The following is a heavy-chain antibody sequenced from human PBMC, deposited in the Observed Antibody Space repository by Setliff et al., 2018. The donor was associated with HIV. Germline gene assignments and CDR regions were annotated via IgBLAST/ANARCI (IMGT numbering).Heavy chain of an antibody. V-gene: IGHV4-61*08. CDR3: ARDLKVSWFGELSVADV. Sequence: SETLSLTCTVSGGSISSSDFYWNWIRQRPGKALEWIGYIHHSGSTNYNPSLKSRVTMLIDTSKNQFSLSLSSVTAADTAVYYCARDLKVSWFGELSVADVWGKGTTVTVPQ. J-gene: IGHJ6*04. CDR1: GGSISSSDFY. CDR2: IHHSGST. D-gene: IGHD3-10*01.